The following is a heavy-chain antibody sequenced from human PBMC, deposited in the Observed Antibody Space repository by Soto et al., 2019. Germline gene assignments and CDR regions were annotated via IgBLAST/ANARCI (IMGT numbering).Heavy chain of an antibody. CDR1: GGSISSYY. CDR3: ARGLYDYSNPPLTWSDP. Sequence: SETLSLTCTVSGGSISSYYWSWIRQPPGKGLEWIGYIYYSGSTNYNPSLKSRVTISVDTSKNQFSLKLRSVTAADTAVYYCARGLYDYSNPPLTWSDPWGQGTRSPSPQ. V-gene: IGHV4-59*01. J-gene: IGHJ5*02. CDR2: IYYSGST. D-gene: IGHD4-4*01.